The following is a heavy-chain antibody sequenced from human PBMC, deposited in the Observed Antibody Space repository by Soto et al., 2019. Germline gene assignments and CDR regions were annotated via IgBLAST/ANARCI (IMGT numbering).Heavy chain of an antibody. CDR1: GFTFSSYA. CDR3: ARDHSYDSSGLFDY. D-gene: IGHD3-22*01. V-gene: IGHV3-30-3*01. CDR2: ISYDGSNK. Sequence: QVQLVESGGGVVQPGRSLRLSCAASGFTFSSYAMHWVRQAPGKGLEWVAVISYDGSNKYYADSVKGRFTISRDNSKNTLYLQMNSLRAENTAVYYCARDHSYDSSGLFDYWGQGTLVTVSS. J-gene: IGHJ4*02.